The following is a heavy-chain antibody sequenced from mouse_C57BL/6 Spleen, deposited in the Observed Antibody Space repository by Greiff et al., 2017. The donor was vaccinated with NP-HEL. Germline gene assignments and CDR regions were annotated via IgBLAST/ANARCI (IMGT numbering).Heavy chain of an antibody. CDR3: ARCPMVTTGSYAMDY. CDR1: GYSITSGYD. J-gene: IGHJ4*01. D-gene: IGHD2-2*01. Sequence: EVKLMESGPGMVKPSQSLSLTCTVTGYSITSGYDWHWIRHFPGNKLEWMGYISYSGSTNYNPSLKSRISITHDTSKNHIFLKLNAVTTEDTATYYCARCPMVTTGSYAMDYWGQGTSVTVSS. CDR2: ISYSGST. V-gene: IGHV3-1*01.